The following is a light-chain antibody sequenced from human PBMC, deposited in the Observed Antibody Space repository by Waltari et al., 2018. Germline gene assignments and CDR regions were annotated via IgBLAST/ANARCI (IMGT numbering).Light chain of an antibody. CDR3: HQHYTTPWT. CDR2: WAS. Sequence: EIVMTQSPLFLAVSLGERATINCKSSQTVLYRDNNKNYLTWYQQKPGQPPKLLFSWASIRESGVPDRLSASGSGTDFTLTISSLQAEDVAVYYCHQHYTTPWTFGQGTKVEIK. J-gene: IGKJ1*01. V-gene: IGKV4-1*01. CDR1: QTVLYRDNNKNY.